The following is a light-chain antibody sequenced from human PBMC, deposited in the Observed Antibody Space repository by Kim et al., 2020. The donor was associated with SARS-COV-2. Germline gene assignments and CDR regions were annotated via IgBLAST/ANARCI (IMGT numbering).Light chain of an antibody. CDR3: QQYNDWPRT. Sequence: ERVMTQTPATLSVSPGERVTLSCRASPSVSSNLAWYQQKPGQAPRLLIYAASTRATGIPARFSGSVSGTEFTLTISSLQSEDFAIYYCQQYNDWPRTFGQGTKLEI. CDR1: PSVSSN. J-gene: IGKJ2*02. V-gene: IGKV3-15*01. CDR2: AAS.